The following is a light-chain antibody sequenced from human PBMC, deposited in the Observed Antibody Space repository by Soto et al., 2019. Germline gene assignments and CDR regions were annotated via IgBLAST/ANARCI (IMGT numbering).Light chain of an antibody. Sequence: QSALTQPASVSGSPGQSITISCTGTSSDVGGYNYVSWYQQHLGKAPKLMIYEVSNRPSGVSNRFSGSKSGNTASLTISGLQAEDEADYYCSSYTSSSTRVFGGGTKRPS. V-gene: IGLV2-14*01. J-gene: IGLJ3*02. CDR1: SSDVGGYNY. CDR2: EVS. CDR3: SSYTSSSTRV.